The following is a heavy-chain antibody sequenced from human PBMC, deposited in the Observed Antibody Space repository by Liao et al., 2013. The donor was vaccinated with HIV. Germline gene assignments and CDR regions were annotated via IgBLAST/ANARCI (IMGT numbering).Heavy chain of an antibody. Sequence: QVQLQESGPGLVKPSQTLSLSCTVSGASISGGNYFLNWIRQPAGKGLEWIGRIYTSGNTDYNPSLKSRVTISLDTSNNQFSLNLTSVTAADTAVYYCARLRRSGKHNWGQGMLVTVSS. D-gene: IGHD3-10*01. CDR3: ARLRRSGKHN. CDR1: GASISGGNYF. CDR2: IYTSGNT. V-gene: IGHV4-61*02. J-gene: IGHJ4*02.